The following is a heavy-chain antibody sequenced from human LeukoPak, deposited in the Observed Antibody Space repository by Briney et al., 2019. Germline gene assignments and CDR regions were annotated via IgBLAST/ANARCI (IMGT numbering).Heavy chain of an antibody. D-gene: IGHD6-13*01. V-gene: IGHV3-23*01. CDR1: GFTFGDYV. Sequence: PGGSLRLSCSASGFTFGDYVLIWVRQAPGKGLEWVSAISGSDSSTYYADSVKGRFTISRDNAKNSLYLQMNSLRAEDTAVYYCARDPSSWYYYYMDVWGKGTTVTVSS. CDR2: ISGSDSST. CDR3: ARDPSSWYYYYMDV. J-gene: IGHJ6*03.